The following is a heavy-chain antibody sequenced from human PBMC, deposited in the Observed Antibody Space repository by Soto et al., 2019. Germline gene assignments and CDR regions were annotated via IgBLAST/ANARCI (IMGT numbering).Heavy chain of an antibody. V-gene: IGHV1-8*01. CDR1: GYTFTSYD. CDR2: MNPNSANT. J-gene: IGHJ6*02. CDR3: AGEGVRGRDV. Sequence: QVQLVQSGAEVKKPGASVKVSCKASGYTFTSYDINWVRQATGQGLEWMGWMNPNSANTGFAQKFQGRVTMTRNTAMSTAYMEPRGPGPEDTAVYYGAGEGVRGRDVWGQGTTVTVSS. D-gene: IGHD3-16*01.